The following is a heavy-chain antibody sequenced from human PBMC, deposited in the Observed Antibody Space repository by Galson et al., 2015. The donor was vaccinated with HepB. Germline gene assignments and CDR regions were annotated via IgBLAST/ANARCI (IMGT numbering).Heavy chain of an antibody. V-gene: IGHV3-23*01. Sequence: SLRLSCAASGFTFSSYAMSWVRQAPGKGLEWVTAISGSGGRTYYADSVKGRFTVSRDNSKNTLYLQMNSLRAEDTAIYYCAKLLQDLDYWGQGTLVTVSS. CDR2: ISGSGGRT. CDR3: AKLLQDLDY. J-gene: IGHJ4*02. D-gene: IGHD3-22*01. CDR1: GFTFSSYA.